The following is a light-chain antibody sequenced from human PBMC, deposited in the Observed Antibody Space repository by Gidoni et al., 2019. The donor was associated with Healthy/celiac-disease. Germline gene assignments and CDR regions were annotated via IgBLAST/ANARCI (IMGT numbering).Light chain of an antibody. J-gene: IGLJ1*01. CDR3: CSYAGSYYV. CDR2: DVS. V-gene: IGLV2-11*01. Sequence: QSALTLPRPVSVSSGQSVTISCTGTSSDVGGYHYVSWYKQRPGKAPKLMIYDVSKRPSGVPDRFSGSKSCNTASLTISGLQAEDEADYYCCSYAGSYYVFGAGAKVTVL. CDR1: SSDVGGYHY.